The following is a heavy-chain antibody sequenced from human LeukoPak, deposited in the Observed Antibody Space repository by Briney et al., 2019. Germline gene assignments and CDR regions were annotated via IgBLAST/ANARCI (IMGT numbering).Heavy chain of an antibody. CDR1: GGSITTTDFD. J-gene: IGHJ4*02. Sequence: SEALSLTCAVSGGSITTTDFDWAWIRQPPGQGFEWIATISSSGKAYYYPSLMSRVTISVDTSKNQFSLDVTSVTAADTGLFYCARFKGGTGFDYWGRGILVIVS. CDR2: ISSSGKA. V-gene: IGHV4-39*01. CDR3: ARFKGGTGFDY. D-gene: IGHD1-26*01.